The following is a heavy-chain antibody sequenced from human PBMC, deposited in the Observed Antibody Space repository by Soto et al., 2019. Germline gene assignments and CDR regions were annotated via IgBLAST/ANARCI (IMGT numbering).Heavy chain of an antibody. CDR2: IIPILGIA. J-gene: IGHJ3*02. V-gene: IGHV1-69*10. CDR3: ARVLLWFGELSPGAFDI. CDR1: GGTFSSYA. D-gene: IGHD3-10*01. Sequence: ASVKVSCKASGGTFSSYAISWVRQAPGQGLEWMGGIIPILGIANYAQKFQGRVTITADKSTSTAYMELSSLRSEDTAVYYCARVLLWFGELSPGAFDIWGQGTMVTVSS.